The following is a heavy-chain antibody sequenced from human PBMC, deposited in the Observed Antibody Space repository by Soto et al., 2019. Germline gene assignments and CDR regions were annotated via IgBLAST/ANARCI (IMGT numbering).Heavy chain of an antibody. CDR3: ARYRREAVAGYTLDN. J-gene: IGHJ4*02. D-gene: IGHD6-13*01. V-gene: IGHV4-59*01. CDR2: VYHSGST. Sequence: SETLSLTCTVSGGSISSNYWTWIRQPPGKGLEWIGYVYHSGSTNYNPSLKSRVTISEDTSKSQFSLKVNSMTAADTAVYYCARYRREAVAGYTLDNWGQGMLVTVS. CDR1: GGSISSNY.